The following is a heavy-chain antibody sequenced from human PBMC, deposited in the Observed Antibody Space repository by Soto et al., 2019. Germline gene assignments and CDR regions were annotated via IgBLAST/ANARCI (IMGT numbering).Heavy chain of an antibody. V-gene: IGHV5-51*01. CDR2: IYPGDSDT. J-gene: IGHJ6*02. Sequence: GESQKISSKGSGYSFTSYWIGWVRQMPGKGLEWMGIIYPGDSDTRYSPSFQGQVTISADKSISTAYLQWSSLKASDTAMYYCARLGIAVAGTYGMDVWGQGTTVTVSS. CDR3: ARLGIAVAGTYGMDV. D-gene: IGHD6-19*01. CDR1: GYSFTSYW.